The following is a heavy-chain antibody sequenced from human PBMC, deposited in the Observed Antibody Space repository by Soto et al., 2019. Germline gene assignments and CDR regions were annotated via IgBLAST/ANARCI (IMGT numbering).Heavy chain of an antibody. J-gene: IGHJ4*02. D-gene: IGHD6-19*01. V-gene: IGHV3-7*03. CDR3: TGGSGWSSDF. CDR2: IERDGSEK. CDR1: GFMFSNYF. Sequence: EVQLVESGGGLVQPGGPLTLSCVASGFMFSNYFITWFRQAPGKGLEWVSNIERDGSEKNYAASVQGRFTISRNNAKNSLYLQMNSLRAEDTAVYYCTGGSGWSSDFWGKGTHVAVSS.